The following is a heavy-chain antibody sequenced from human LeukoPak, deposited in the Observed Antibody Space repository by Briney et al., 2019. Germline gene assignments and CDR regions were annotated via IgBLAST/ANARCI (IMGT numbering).Heavy chain of an antibody. Sequence: PGESLKISCKGSGYSFTSYWIGWVRQMPGKGLEWMGITSSGDSDTKYSPPFQGHVTISADKSISTAYLQWSSLKASDTAMYYCARAYSRSRFDYWGQGTLVTVSS. D-gene: IGHD6-6*01. V-gene: IGHV5-51*01. CDR1: GYSFTSYW. CDR2: TSSGDSDT. J-gene: IGHJ4*02. CDR3: ARAYSRSRFDY.